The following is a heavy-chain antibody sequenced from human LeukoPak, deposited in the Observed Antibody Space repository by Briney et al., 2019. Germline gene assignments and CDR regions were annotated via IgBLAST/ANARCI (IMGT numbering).Heavy chain of an antibody. D-gene: IGHD3-10*01. V-gene: IGHV3-48*04. Sequence: GGSLRLSCAASGFTFSSYSMNWVRQAPGKGLEWVSYISSSSSTIYYADSVKGRFTISRDNAKNSLYLQMNSLRAEDTAVYYCARDRWSGGSGSYYNVGPRFNYWGQGTLVTVSS. CDR3: ARDRWSGGSGSYYNVGPRFNY. CDR2: ISSSSSTI. CDR1: GFTFSSYS. J-gene: IGHJ4*02.